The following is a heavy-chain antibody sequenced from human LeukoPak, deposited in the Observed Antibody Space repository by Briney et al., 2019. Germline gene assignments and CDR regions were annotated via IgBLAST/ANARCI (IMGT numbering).Heavy chain of an antibody. CDR3: VKDLNYDILTGYPYFDY. D-gene: IGHD3-9*01. V-gene: IGHV3-64D*06. Sequence: QPGGSLRLSCSASGFTFSSYAMHWVRQAPGKGLEYVSAISSNGGSTYYADSVEGRFTISRDNSKNTLYLQMSSLRAEDTAVYYCVKDLNYDILTGYPYFDYWGQGTLVTVSS. J-gene: IGHJ4*02. CDR1: GFTFSSYA. CDR2: ISSNGGST.